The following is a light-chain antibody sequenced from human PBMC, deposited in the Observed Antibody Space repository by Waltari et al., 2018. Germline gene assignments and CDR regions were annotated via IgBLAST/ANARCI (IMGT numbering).Light chain of an antibody. CDR2: KDN. CDR1: ALPKQY. Sequence: SYELTQPPSVSVSPGQTARITCSGDALPKQYAFWYQQKPGQAPVLVTYKDNERPPGIPDRFSGSSSGTTVTLTISVVQAEDEADYYCQSGDSTSTHVVFGGGTKLTVL. J-gene: IGLJ2*01. CDR3: QSGDSTSTHVV. V-gene: IGLV3-25*03.